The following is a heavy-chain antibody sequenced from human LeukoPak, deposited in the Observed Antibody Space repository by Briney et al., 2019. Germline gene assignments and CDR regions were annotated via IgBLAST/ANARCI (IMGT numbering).Heavy chain of an antibody. J-gene: IGHJ4*02. V-gene: IGHV3-23*01. CDR1: GFTFTNYA. Sequence: GGSLRLSCVASGFTFTNYAMSWVRQAPGKGLEWVSLINAGGGSACYADSVKGRFTISRDNSRNTLYLQMNSLRAEDTAVYYCAKVRIQLWPRGYFDYWGQGTLVTVSS. CDR3: AKVRIQLWPRGYFDY. D-gene: IGHD5-18*01. CDR2: INAGGGSA.